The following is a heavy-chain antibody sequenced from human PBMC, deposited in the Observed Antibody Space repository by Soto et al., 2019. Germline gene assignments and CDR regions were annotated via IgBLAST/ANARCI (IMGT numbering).Heavy chain of an antibody. V-gene: IGHV4-31*03. CDR3: ARGYCSGRSCVPGDY. J-gene: IGHJ4*02. Sequence: QVQLQESGPGLVKPSQTLSLTCTVSGGSISSGGYYWSWIRQHPGKGLEWIGYIYYSGSTYYNPSHKSRVTISVDTSKNQFSLKLSSLTAADTAVYYCARGYCSGRSCVPGDYWGQGTLVTVSS. CDR2: IYYSGST. CDR1: GGSISSGGYY. D-gene: IGHD2-15*01.